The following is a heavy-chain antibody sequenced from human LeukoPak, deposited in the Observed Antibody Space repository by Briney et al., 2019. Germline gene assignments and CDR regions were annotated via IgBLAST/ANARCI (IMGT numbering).Heavy chain of an antibody. J-gene: IGHJ4*02. V-gene: IGHV1-8*01. CDR1: GYTFTSYD. CDR2: VNPNSGNT. D-gene: IGHD3-22*01. CDR3: AGLVGRYSSGLYYYYFDY. Sequence: ASVKVSCKASGYTFTSYDINWVRQATGQGLEWMGWVNPNSGNTGYAQKFQGRVSMTRDTSRSTAYLELSRLTSEDTAVYYCAGLVGRYSSGLYYYYFDYWGQGTLVTVSS.